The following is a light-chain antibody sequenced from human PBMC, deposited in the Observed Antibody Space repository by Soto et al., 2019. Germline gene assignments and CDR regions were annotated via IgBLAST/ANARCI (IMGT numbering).Light chain of an antibody. Sequence: EIVFTQTPGTLSLSPGERATLSCRASQSVSSIYLAWYQQKPGQAPRILIYGASSRATGIPDRFIGSGSGTDFTLTISRLEPEDFAVYYCQLYGSSPPITFGQGTRLEIK. CDR1: QSVSSIY. CDR2: GAS. J-gene: IGKJ5*01. CDR3: QLYGSSPPIT. V-gene: IGKV3-20*01.